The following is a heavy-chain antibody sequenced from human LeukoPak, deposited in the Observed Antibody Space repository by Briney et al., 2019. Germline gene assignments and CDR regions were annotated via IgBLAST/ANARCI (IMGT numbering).Heavy chain of an antibody. Sequence: GGSLRLSCAASGFTFSDYYMSWIRQAPGKGLEWVSYISSSGSTIYYADSVKGRFTISRDNAKNSLYLQMNSLRAEDTAVYYCARDRAYYYDSSGPGWGQGTLVTVSS. CDR1: GFTFSDYY. CDR3: ARDRAYYYDSSGPG. J-gene: IGHJ4*02. V-gene: IGHV3-11*01. D-gene: IGHD3-22*01. CDR2: ISSSGSTI.